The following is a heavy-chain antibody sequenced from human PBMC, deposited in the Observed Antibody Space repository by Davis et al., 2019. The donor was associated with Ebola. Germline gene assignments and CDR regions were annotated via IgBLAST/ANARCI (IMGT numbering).Heavy chain of an antibody. V-gene: IGHV3-23*01. CDR1: GFTFSSYA. CDR2: LSGSGDAT. Sequence: PGGSLRLSCAASGFTFSSYAMSWVRQAPGKGLEWVSSLSGSGDATYYADSVKGRFTISRDNSKNTVFLHMNSLRAEDTAVYYCAGAGYTSGWNFASWGQGTLVTVSS. D-gene: IGHD6-19*01. J-gene: IGHJ4*02. CDR3: AGAGYTSGWNFAS.